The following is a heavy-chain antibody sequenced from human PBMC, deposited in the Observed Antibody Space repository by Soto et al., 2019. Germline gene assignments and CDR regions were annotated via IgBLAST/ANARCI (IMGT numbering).Heavy chain of an antibody. J-gene: IGHJ4*02. Sequence: QERLVQSGAEVRKPGSSVKVSCKVTGGTSTRYAINWVRQAPGQGLEWMGGIDPMFGTSKHVQKFKGRATITADTSTNIGYMELRGLRSEDTAVYYCNRGSEYDFWSGYLWGQGTLVSVSS. CDR2: IDPMFGTS. V-gene: IGHV1-69*06. D-gene: IGHD3-3*01. CDR1: GGTSTRYA. CDR3: NRGSEYDFWSGYL.